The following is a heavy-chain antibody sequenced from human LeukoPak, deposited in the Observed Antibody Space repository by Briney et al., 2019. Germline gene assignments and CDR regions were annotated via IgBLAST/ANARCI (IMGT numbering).Heavy chain of an antibody. CDR3: ARGANPGVADY. D-gene: IGHD3-3*01. Sequence: SETLSLTCTVSGGSISSYYWSWIRQPPGKGLEWIGYIYYSGSTNYNPSLKSRVTISVDTSKNQFSLKLSSVTAADTAVYYCARGANPGVADYWGQGTLVTVSS. CDR2: IYYSGST. J-gene: IGHJ4*02. CDR1: GGSISSYY. V-gene: IGHV4-59*08.